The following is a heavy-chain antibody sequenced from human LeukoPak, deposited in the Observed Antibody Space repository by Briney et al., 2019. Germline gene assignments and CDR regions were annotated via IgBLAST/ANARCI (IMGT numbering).Heavy chain of an antibody. Sequence: SQTLSLTCAISGDSVSSNSVTWNWIRQSPSRGLEWLGRTYYRSTWYNDYAVPVRGRITVNPDTSKNQFSLHLNSVTPEDTAVYYCARRLTQYDCFDPWGQGVLVTVSS. J-gene: IGHJ5*02. V-gene: IGHV6-1*01. CDR2: TYYRSTWYN. D-gene: IGHD2-2*01. CDR1: GDSVSSNSVT. CDR3: ARRLTQYDCFDP.